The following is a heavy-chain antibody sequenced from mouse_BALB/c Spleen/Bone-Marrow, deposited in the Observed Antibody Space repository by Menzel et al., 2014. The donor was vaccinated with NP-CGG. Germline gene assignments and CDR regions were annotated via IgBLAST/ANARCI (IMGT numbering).Heavy chain of an antibody. CDR1: GYAFTIYL. D-gene: IGHD4-1*01. V-gene: IGHV1-54*01. CDR3: ARLGRDYFDN. J-gene: IGHJ2*01. Sequence: VQVVESGAELVRPGTSVKVSCKASGYAFTIYLIEWIKQRPGQGLEWIGVINPGSGGSSYNEKFKGKATLTADKSSSTAYMQLSNLTSDDSAVYFCARLGRDYFDNWGQGTTLTVSS. CDR2: INPGSGGS.